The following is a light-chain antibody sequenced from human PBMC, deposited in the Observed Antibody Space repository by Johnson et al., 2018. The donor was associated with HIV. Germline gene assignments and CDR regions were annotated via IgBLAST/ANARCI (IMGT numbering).Light chain of an antibody. V-gene: IGLV1-51*01. CDR2: DNN. J-gene: IGLJ1*01. CDR1: SSNIGSND. CDR3: GTWDSSLSAGV. Sequence: QSVLTQPPSVSAAPGQKVTVSCSGSSSNIGSNDVSWYQQFPGAAPKLLIYDNNKRPSGIPDRFSGSKYGTSATLGITGLQTGDEADYYCGTWDSSLSAGVFGTGTKVTVL.